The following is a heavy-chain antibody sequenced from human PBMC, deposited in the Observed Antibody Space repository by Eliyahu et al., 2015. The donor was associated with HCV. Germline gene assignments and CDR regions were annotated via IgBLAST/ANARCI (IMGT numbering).Heavy chain of an antibody. CDR3: AREGRDYQFDC. CDR2: INAGNGNT. CDR1: GYTFTDYA. D-gene: IGHD2-2*01. J-gene: IGHJ4*02. Sequence: QVQLVQSGAEVKKPGASVRVSCKASGYTFTDYAMHWVRQGPGQRLQWMGWINAGNGNTKYSQNFQGRVTITRDTSASTAYMELSSLRSEDTAVYYCAREGRDYQFDCWGQGTLVTVSS. V-gene: IGHV1-3*01.